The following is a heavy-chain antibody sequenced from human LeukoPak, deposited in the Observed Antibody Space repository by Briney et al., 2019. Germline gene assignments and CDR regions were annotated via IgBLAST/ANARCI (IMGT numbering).Heavy chain of an antibody. Sequence: PSETLSLTCTVSGGSITSYYWSWIRQPPGKGLEWIGYIYYSGSSNYNPSLKSRVTISVDMSKNQFSLKLTSVTAADTAVYYCARASLGSYYYFDYWGQGTLVTVSS. J-gene: IGHJ4*02. CDR2: IYYSGSS. CDR1: GGSITSYY. V-gene: IGHV4-59*08. D-gene: IGHD1-26*01. CDR3: ARASLGSYYYFDY.